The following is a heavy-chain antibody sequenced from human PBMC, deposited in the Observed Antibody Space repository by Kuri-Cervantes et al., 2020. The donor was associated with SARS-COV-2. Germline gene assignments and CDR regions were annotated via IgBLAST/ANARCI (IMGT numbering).Heavy chain of an antibody. J-gene: IGHJ4*02. D-gene: IGHD2-2*01. CDR2: IKQDGSEK. CDR1: GFTVSSYW. V-gene: IGHV3-7*01. CDR3: ARDPLPTHCSSSTCSPPEYYFDY. Sequence: GESLKISCAASGFTVSSYWRSWVRQAPGKGLEWVANIKQDGSEKYYVDSVRGRLTISRDNSRNSLYLQMNSVRAEDTAVYYCARDPLPTHCSSSTCSPPEYYFDYWGQGTLVTVSS.